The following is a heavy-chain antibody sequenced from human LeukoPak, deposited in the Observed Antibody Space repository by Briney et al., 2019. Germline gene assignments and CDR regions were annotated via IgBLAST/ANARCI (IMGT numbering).Heavy chain of an antibody. J-gene: IGHJ4*02. CDR1: GFSFSSYW. Sequence: PGGSLRLPCAGSGFSFSSYWMHWVRQTPDKGLVWVSRINSDGTHRTYADSVKGRFTISRDNANKTLYLQMDSLSAEDTAIYYCARGVDFDYWGQGTQVTVSS. CDR2: INSDGTHR. CDR3: ARGVDFDY. D-gene: IGHD3-16*01. V-gene: IGHV3-74*03.